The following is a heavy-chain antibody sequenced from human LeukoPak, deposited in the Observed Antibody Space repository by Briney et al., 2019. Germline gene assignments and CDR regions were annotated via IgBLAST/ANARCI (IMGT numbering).Heavy chain of an antibody. D-gene: IGHD5-12*01. V-gene: IGHV3-9*01. CDR2: ISWNSGSI. J-gene: IGHJ4*02. CDR1: GFTFDDYA. CDR3: AKDRMATHIGPVDC. Sequence: PGRSLRLSCAASGFTFDDYAMHWVRQAPGKGLEWVSGISWNSGSIGYADSVKGRFTISRDNAKNSLYLQMNSLRAEDTALYYCAKDRMATHIGPVDCWGQGTLVTVSS.